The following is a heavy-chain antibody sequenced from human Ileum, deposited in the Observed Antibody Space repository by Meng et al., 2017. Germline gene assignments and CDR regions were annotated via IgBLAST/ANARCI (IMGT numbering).Heavy chain of an antibody. CDR1: GFTFSSYG. CDR3: ARGIGTHGRYYSDY. D-gene: IGHD3-9*01. V-gene: IGHV3-23*03. J-gene: IGHJ4*02. Sequence: EVQLLESGGGFVQPGGSLRLSLTASGFTFSSYGMSWVRQAPGKGLEWVSGLSGNSNTYYAESVMGRFAISRDNSKNTLYLQMNSLKAEDTAVYYCARGIGTHGRYYSDYWGQGTLVTVSS. CDR2: LSGNSNT.